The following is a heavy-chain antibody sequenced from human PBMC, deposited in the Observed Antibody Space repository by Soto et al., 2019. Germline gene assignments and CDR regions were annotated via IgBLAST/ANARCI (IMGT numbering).Heavy chain of an antibody. CDR3: ARDGVRGYCSGGSCSHAFDI. D-gene: IGHD2-15*01. CDR1: GYTFTSYG. J-gene: IGHJ3*02. V-gene: IGHV1-18*01. Sequence: ASVKVSCKASGYTFTSYGISWVRQAPGQGPEWMGWISAYNGNTNYAQKLQGRVTMTTDTSTSTAYMELRSLRSDDTAVYYCARDGVRGYCSGGSCSHAFDIWGQGTMVTVSS. CDR2: ISAYNGNT.